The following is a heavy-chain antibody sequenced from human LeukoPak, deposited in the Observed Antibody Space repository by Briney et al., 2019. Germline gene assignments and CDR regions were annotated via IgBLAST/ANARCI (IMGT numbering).Heavy chain of an antibody. J-gene: IGHJ4*02. V-gene: IGHV3-21*01. CDR3: ARVGDFAMALDY. Sequence: GGSLRLSCAASGFAFSSYAMSWVRQAPGKGLEWVSSISSSSSYIYYADSVKGRFTISRDNAKNSLYLQMNSLRAEDTAVYYCARVGDFAMALDYWGQGTLVTVSS. CDR1: GFAFSSYA. D-gene: IGHD2-2*01. CDR2: ISSSSSYI.